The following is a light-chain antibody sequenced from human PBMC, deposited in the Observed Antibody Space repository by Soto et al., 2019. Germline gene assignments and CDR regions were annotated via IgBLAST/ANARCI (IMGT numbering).Light chain of an antibody. CDR2: EVS. CDR3: SSYTSSTAYV. CDR1: SSDVGGYNY. J-gene: IGLJ1*01. V-gene: IGLV2-14*01. Sequence: QSALNQPASVSGSPGQSITISCTGTSSDVGGYNYVSWYQLHPGKAPKLMVYEVSNRPSGVSNRFSGSKSGNTASLTISGLQAEDEADYYCSSYTSSTAYVFGNGTNVTVL.